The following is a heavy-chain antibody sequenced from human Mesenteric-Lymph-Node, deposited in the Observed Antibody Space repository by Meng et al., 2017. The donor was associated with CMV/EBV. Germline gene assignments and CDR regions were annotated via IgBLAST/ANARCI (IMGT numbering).Heavy chain of an antibody. CDR1: GFPISSNY. Sequence: GGSLRLSCAASGFPISSNYISWVRRAPGKGLEWVSVTYSGGDTYYADSVKGRFTISRDISKNTLYLQMNSLRAEDTAVYYCARDRGGSYSDSWGQGTLVTVSS. V-gene: IGHV3-53*01. D-gene: IGHD1-26*01. J-gene: IGHJ4*02. CDR3: ARDRGGSYSDS. CDR2: TYSGGDT.